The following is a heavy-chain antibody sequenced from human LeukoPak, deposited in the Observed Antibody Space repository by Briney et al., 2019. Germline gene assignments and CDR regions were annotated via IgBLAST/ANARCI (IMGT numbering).Heavy chain of an antibody. J-gene: IGHJ4*02. Sequence: HSGGSLRLSCAASGFTFSSYWMHWVRQAPGKGLVWVSRIDSDGSSTSYADSVKGRFTISRDNAKNTLYLQMNSLRAEDTAVYYCAREPLDYVWGSYPVGDYWGQGTLVTVSS. CDR1: GFTFSSYW. D-gene: IGHD3-16*02. V-gene: IGHV3-74*01. CDR3: AREPLDYVWGSYPVGDY. CDR2: IDSDGSST.